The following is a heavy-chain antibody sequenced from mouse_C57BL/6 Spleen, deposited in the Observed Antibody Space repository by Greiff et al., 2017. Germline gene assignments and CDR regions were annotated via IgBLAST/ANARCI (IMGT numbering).Heavy chain of an antibody. CDR2: IRLKSDNYAT. Sequence: EVMLVESGGGLVQPGGSMKLPCVASGFTFSNYWMNWVRQSPEKGLEWVAQIRLKSDNYATHYAESVKGRFTISRDDSKSSVYLQMNNLRAEDTGIYYCTYYYGSSYWYFDVWGTGTTVTVSS. J-gene: IGHJ1*03. CDR1: GFTFSNYW. D-gene: IGHD1-1*01. CDR3: TYYYGSSYWYFDV. V-gene: IGHV6-3*01.